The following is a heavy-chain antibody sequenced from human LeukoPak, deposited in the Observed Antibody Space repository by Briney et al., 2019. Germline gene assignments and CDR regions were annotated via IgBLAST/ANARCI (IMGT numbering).Heavy chain of an antibody. D-gene: IGHD3-22*01. CDR3: ARDYDSSGYYSLFDY. J-gene: IGHJ4*02. CDR1: GFTFSSYS. V-gene: IGHV3-48*01. CDR2: ISSSSSTI. Sequence: PGGSLRLSCAASGFTFSSYSMNWVRQAPGKGLEWVSYISSSSSTIYYADSVKGRFTISRDNAKNSLYLQMNSLRAEDTAVYYCARDYDSSGYYSLFDYWGQGTLVTVSS.